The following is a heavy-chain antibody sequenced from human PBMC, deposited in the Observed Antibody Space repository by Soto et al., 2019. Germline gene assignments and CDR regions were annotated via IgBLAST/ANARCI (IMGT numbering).Heavy chain of an antibody. CDR1: RDSVSTAADY. Sequence: SETLSLTCTVSRDSVSTAADYWTWIRRPPGKGLEWIGYAHYSGSTSYNPSLKSRVTISVDTSKNQVSLNLTSVTAADTALYYCARGRDVYGAGYWGQGTLVTVSS. V-gene: IGHV4-61*08. CDR2: AHYSGST. CDR3: ARGRDVYGAGY. J-gene: IGHJ4*02. D-gene: IGHD4-17*01.